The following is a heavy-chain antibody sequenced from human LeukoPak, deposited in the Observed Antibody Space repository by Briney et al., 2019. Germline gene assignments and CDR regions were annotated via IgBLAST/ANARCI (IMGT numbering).Heavy chain of an antibody. V-gene: IGHV3-21*01. J-gene: IGHJ6*02. Sequence: GGSLRLSCAASGFTFSSYSMNWVRQAPGKGLEWVSSISSSSSYIYYADSVKGRFAISRDNAKNSLYLQMNSLRAKDTAVYYCARTFYGDALYYGMDVWGQGTTVTVSS. CDR3: ARTFYGDALYYGMDV. CDR1: GFTFSSYS. CDR2: ISSSSSYI. D-gene: IGHD4-17*01.